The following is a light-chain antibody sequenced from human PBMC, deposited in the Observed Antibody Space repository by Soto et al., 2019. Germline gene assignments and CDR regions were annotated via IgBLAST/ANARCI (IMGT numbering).Light chain of an antibody. CDR1: SSDVGNYNR. CDR2: EVS. V-gene: IGLV2-18*02. J-gene: IGLJ1*01. Sequence: QSVLTQPPSVSGSPGQSVTISCTGTSSDVGNYNRVSWYQQPPGTAPKLMIYEVSYRPSGVSDRFSGSKSGNTASLTISGLQAEDEADYYCSSYTSSSTENVFGTGTKLTVL. CDR3: SSYTSSSTENV.